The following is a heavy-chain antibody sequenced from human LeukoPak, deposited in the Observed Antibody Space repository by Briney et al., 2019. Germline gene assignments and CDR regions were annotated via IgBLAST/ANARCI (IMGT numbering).Heavy chain of an antibody. J-gene: IGHJ4*02. CDR3: ARGTVAVKYYFDY. D-gene: IGHD4-23*01. V-gene: IGHV3-11*01. Sequence: GGSLRLSCAASGFTFSDYYMSWIRQAPGKGLEGVSYISSSGSTIYYADSVKGRFTISRDNAKNSLYLQMNSLRAEDTAVYYCARGTVAVKYYFDYWGQGTLVTVSS. CDR2: ISSSGSTI. CDR1: GFTFSDYY.